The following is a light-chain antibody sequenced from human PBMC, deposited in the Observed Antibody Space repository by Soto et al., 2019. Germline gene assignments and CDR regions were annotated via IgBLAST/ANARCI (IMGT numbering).Light chain of an antibody. J-gene: IGLJ1*01. V-gene: IGLV2-23*02. Sequence: QSALTQPASVSGSPGQSITISCTGTISGVGTYNLVSWFQQHPGKAPTLMIFEVSERPSGVSNRFSGSKSGNAASLTISGLQAEDEADYYCCSYAGGATYVFGPGTKLTVL. CDR3: CSYAGGATYV. CDR2: EVS. CDR1: ISGVGTYNL.